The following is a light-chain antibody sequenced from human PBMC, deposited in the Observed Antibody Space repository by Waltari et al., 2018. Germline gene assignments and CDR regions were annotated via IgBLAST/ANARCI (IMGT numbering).Light chain of an antibody. Sequence: IQMTQSPSSLSASVGDRVTISCRASETIDKYLNWYQQKPGKAPKVLIYAASSLQSGVPSRFSGSGSGTDFTLTITSLQPEDFXTYYCQQSYSTRWTFGQGTKVEIK. CDR2: AAS. J-gene: IGKJ1*01. CDR3: QQSYSTRWT. V-gene: IGKV1-39*01. CDR1: ETIDKY.